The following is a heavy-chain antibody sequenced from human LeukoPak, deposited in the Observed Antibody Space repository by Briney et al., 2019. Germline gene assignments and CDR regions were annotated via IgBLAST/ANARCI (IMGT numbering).Heavy chain of an antibody. CDR2: ISGSGGST. V-gene: IGHV3-23*01. CDR3: TTDATSLLWLNYYYYMDV. D-gene: IGHD5-18*01. J-gene: IGHJ6*03. Sequence: PGGSLRLSCAASGFTFSSYGMSWVRQAPGKGLEWVSAISGSGGSTYYADSVKGRFTISRDNSKNTLYLQMNSLKTEDTAVYYCTTDATSLLWLNYYYYMDVWGKGTTVTVSS. CDR1: GFTFSSYG.